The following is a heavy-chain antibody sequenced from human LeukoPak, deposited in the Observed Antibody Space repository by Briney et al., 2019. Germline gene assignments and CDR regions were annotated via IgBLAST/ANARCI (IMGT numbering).Heavy chain of an antibody. CDR3: AITPGIAAADHYWYFDL. V-gene: IGHV4-59*08. D-gene: IGHD6-13*01. Sequence: SETLSLTCTVSGGSISSYYWSWIRQPPGKGLEWIGYIYYSGSTNYNPSLKSRVTISVDTSKNQSSLKLSSVTAADTAVYYCAITPGIAAADHYWYFDLWGRGTLVTVSS. CDR2: IYYSGST. CDR1: GGSISSYY. J-gene: IGHJ2*01.